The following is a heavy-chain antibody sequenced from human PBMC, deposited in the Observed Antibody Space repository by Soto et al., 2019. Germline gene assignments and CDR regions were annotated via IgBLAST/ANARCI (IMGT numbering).Heavy chain of an antibody. CDR1: GGSFSGYY. CDR2: INQSGST. J-gene: IGHJ4*02. D-gene: IGHD6-6*01. CDR3: ARSHIVPRLFMYPYDY. Sequence: SETLSLTCAVYGGSFSGYYWNWLRQPPGEGLEWIAKINQSGSTNYNPSLKSRVTISFDTSKNQFSLKLSSVTAADTAVYYCARSHIVPRLFMYPYDYWGQGTPVTVSS. V-gene: IGHV4-34*01.